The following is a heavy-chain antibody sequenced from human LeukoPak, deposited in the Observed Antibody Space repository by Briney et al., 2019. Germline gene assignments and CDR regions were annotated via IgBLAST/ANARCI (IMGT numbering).Heavy chain of an antibody. CDR3: VRHGGGGESYPRVFDY. V-gene: IGHV4-59*08. CDR2: IYDSGST. CDR1: GGSISSYY. D-gene: IGHD1-26*01. J-gene: IGHJ4*02. Sequence: SETLSLTCTVSGGSISSYYWSWIRQPPGKGLEWIGYIYDSGSTNYNPSLKSRVTISVDTSKNQFSLKLSSVTAADTAVYYCVRHGGGGESYPRVFDYWGRGTLVTVSS.